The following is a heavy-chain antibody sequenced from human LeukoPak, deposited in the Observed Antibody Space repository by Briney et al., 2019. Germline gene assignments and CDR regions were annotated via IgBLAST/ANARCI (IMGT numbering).Heavy chain of an antibody. V-gene: IGHV1-2*02. D-gene: IGHD3-22*01. CDR3: ATVSYGSGYYSPHRNSHRFDY. J-gene: IGHJ4*02. CDR2: INPNSGGT. Sequence: GASVKVSCKASGYTFTGYYMHWVRQAPGQGLEWMGWINPNSGGTNYAQKFQGRGNMTRDTSISTAYMELSSLRSEDTAVYYCATVSYGSGYYSPHRNSHRFDYWGQGTLVTVSS. CDR1: GYTFTGYY.